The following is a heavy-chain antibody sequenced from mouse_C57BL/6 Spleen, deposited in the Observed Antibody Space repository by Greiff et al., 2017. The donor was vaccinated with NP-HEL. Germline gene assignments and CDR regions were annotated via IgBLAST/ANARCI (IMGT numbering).Heavy chain of an antibody. D-gene: IGHD1-2*01. V-gene: IGHV1-82*01. J-gene: IGHJ4*01. CDR2: IYPGDGDT. CDR1: GYAFSSSW. Sequence: QVQLKQSGPELVKPGASVKISCKASGYAFSSSWMNWVKQRPGKGLEWIGRIYPGDGDTNYNGKFKGKATLTADKSSSTAYMQLSSLTSEDSAVYFCARDTTALMDYWGQGTSATVSS. CDR3: ARDTTALMDY.